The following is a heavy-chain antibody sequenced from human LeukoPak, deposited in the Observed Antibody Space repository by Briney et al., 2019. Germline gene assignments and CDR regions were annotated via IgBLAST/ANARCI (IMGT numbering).Heavy chain of an antibody. D-gene: IGHD6-6*01. V-gene: IGHV3-7*01. CDR2: IKQDGSEK. Sequence: GGSLRLSCAASGFTFSSYWMSWVRQAPGKGLEWVANIKQDGSEKYYVDSVKGRFTISRDNAKNSLHLQMNSLRAEDTAVYYCARGSSIAARRDYYYYMDVWGKGTTVTVSS. CDR1: GFTFSSYW. CDR3: ARGSSIAARRDYYYYMDV. J-gene: IGHJ6*03.